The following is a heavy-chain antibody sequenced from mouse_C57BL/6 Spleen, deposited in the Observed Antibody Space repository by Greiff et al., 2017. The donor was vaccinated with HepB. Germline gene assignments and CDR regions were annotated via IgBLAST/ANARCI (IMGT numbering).Heavy chain of an antibody. CDR2: IDPENGDT. D-gene: IGHD1-1*01. CDR1: GFNIKDDY. CDR3: TPNYYGSSYDAMDY. Sequence: EVQLQESGAELVRPGASVKLSCTASGFNIKDDYMHWVKQRPEQGLEWIGWIDPENGDTEYASKFQGKATITADTSSNTAYLQLSSLTSEDTAVYYCTPNYYGSSYDAMDYWGQGTSVTVSS. V-gene: IGHV14-4*01. J-gene: IGHJ4*01.